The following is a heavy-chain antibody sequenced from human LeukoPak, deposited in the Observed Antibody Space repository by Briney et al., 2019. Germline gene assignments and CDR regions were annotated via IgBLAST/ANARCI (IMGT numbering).Heavy chain of an antibody. CDR2: IYYSGST. J-gene: IGHJ6*03. D-gene: IGHD6-6*01. V-gene: IGHV4-59*01. CDR3: ARDKSNYYYYYMDV. CDR1: GVSISSYY. Sequence: SETLSLTCTVSGVSISSYYWSWIRQAPGKGLEWIGYIYYSGSTNYNPSLKSRVTISVATSKNQCSLKLSSVTAADTAVYYCARDKSNYYYYYMDVWGKGTTVTVSS.